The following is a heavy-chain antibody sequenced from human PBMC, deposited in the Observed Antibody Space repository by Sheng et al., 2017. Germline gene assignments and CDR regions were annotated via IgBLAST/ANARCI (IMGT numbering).Heavy chain of an antibody. CDR2: ISSSGDSI. CDR1: GFNFRTYE. D-gene: IGHD6-19*01. CDR3: ARPHAPSYPGYSSPLIY. J-gene: IGHJ4*02. V-gene: IGHV3-48*03. Sequence: VQLVESGGGVVQPGKSLRLSCVVSGFNFRTYEVNWIRQAPGKGLECVSYISSSGDSIYYADSVKGRFTISRDNARNSLDLEMNSLRVEDTAVYYCARPHAPSYPGYSSPLIYWGQGVLVSVSP.